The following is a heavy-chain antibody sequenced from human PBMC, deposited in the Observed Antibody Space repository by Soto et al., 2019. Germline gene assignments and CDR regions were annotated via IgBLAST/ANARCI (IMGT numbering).Heavy chain of an antibody. D-gene: IGHD4-17*01. V-gene: IGHV4-34*01. CDR1: GGCFRGYY. Sequence: SETLALTCAVYGGCFRGYYGSGIRQPPGKGLEWIGEINHSGSTNYNPSLKSRVTISVDTSKNQFSLKLSSVTAADTAVYYCARRSDQLRRAFDIWGQGTMVTVSS. CDR2: INHSGST. J-gene: IGHJ3*02. CDR3: ARRSDQLRRAFDI.